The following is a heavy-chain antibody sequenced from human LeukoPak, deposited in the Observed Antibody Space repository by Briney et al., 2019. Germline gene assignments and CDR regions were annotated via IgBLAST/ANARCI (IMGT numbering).Heavy chain of an antibody. Sequence: PGGSLRLSCAASEFSLSSYAMSWVRQAPRTGLGRVSAISGSGGSTYYADSVKGRFTISRDNSKNTLYLQMNSLRAEDTAVYYCARDYWVFDYWGQGTLVTVSS. J-gene: IGHJ4*02. D-gene: IGHD2-8*02. CDR3: ARDYWVFDY. CDR2: ISGSGGST. V-gene: IGHV3-23*01. CDR1: EFSLSSYA.